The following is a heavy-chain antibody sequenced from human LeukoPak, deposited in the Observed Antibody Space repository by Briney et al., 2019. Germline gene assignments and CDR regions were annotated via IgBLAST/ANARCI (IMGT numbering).Heavy chain of an antibody. V-gene: IGHV3-23*01. CDR1: GFTFSTYA. CDR3: AKNGADCSGGSCYSAWLDP. D-gene: IGHD2-15*01. CDR2: ISGSGGGT. J-gene: IGHJ5*02. Sequence: GGSLRLSCAASGFTFSTYAMSWVRQAPGKGLEWVSIISGSGGGTYCADSVKGRFTISRDNSKNTLYLQMNSLRPEDTAVYYCAKNGADCSGGSCYSAWLDPWGQGTLVTVSS.